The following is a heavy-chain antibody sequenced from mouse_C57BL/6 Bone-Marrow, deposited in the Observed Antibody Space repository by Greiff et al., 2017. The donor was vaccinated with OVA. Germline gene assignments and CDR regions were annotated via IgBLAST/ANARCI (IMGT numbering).Heavy chain of an antibody. D-gene: IGHD2-14*01. J-gene: IGHJ1*03. CDR1: GFTFSSYA. CDR2: ISSGGDYI. CDR3: TRPYYRYWYFDV. V-gene: IGHV5-9-1*02. Sequence: DVHLVESGEGLVKPGGSLKLSCAASGFTFSSYAMSWVRQTPEKRLEWVAYISSGGDYIYYADTVKGRFTISRDNARNTLYLQMSSLKSEDTAMYYCTRPYYRYWYFDVWGTGTTVTVSS.